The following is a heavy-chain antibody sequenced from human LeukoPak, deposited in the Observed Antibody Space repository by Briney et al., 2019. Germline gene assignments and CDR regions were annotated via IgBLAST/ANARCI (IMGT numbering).Heavy chain of an antibody. CDR1: GFTFSSYA. CDR2: ISYDGSNK. J-gene: IGHJ4*02. V-gene: IGHV3-30-3*01. CDR3: ARQQQLDY. Sequence: PRGSLRLSCAASGFTFSSYAMHWVRQAPGKGLEWVAVISYDGSNKYYADSVKGRFTISRGNSKNTLYLQMNSLRAEDTAVYYCARQQQLDYWGQGTLVTVSS. D-gene: IGHD6-13*01.